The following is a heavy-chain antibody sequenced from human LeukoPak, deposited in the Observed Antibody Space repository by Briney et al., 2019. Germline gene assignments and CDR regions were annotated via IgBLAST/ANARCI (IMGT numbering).Heavy chain of an antibody. CDR2: ICYSGST. CDR1: GDSISSGDYY. Sequence: PSETLSLTCTVSGDSISSGDYYWSWIRQSPGKGLEWIGYICYSGSTYYNPSLKSRVTISVDTSKNQFSLKLNSVTAADTAVYYCARDGPYSSGWYAYFQHWGQGTLVTVSS. V-gene: IGHV4-30-4*01. J-gene: IGHJ1*01. D-gene: IGHD6-19*01. CDR3: ARDGPYSSGWYAYFQH.